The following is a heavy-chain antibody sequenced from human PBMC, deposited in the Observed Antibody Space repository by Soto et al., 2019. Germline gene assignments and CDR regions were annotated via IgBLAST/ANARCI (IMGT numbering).Heavy chain of an antibody. CDR3: AKEYSSSWFYYYDGMDV. Sequence: QVQLVESGGGVVQPGRSLRLSCAASGFTFSSYGMHWVRQAPGKGLAWVAVISYDGSNKYYADSVKGRFTISRDNSKNTLYLQMNSLRAEDTAVYYCAKEYSSSWFYYYDGMDVWGQGTTVTVSS. CDR2: ISYDGSNK. J-gene: IGHJ6*02. D-gene: IGHD6-13*01. CDR1: GFTFSSYG. V-gene: IGHV3-30*18.